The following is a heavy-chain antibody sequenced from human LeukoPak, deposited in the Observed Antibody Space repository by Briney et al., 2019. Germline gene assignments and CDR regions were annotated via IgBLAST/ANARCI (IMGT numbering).Heavy chain of an antibody. CDR3: ASQIKYLGSSTPGYFDY. V-gene: IGHV1-69*13. Sequence: GASVKVSCKASGGTFISYAISWVRQAPGQGLEWMGGIIPIFGTANYAQKFQGRVTITADESTSTAYMELSSLRSEDTAVYYCASQIKYLGSSTPGYFDYWGQGTLVTVSS. J-gene: IGHJ4*02. CDR1: GGTFISYA. D-gene: IGHD1-26*01. CDR2: IIPIFGTA.